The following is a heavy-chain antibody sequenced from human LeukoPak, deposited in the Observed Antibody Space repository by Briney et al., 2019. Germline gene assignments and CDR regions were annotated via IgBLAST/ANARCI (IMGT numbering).Heavy chain of an antibody. Sequence: SETLSLTCSVSAGSISSHYWSWIRQPPGKGLEWIGYIYYSGTTNYNPSLKSRVTISVDTSKNQFSLKLSSVTAADTAVYYCARGVYIAAAQYGYWGQGTLVTVSP. D-gene: IGHD6-13*01. V-gene: IGHV4-59*11. CDR1: AGSISSHY. CDR3: ARGVYIAAAQYGY. J-gene: IGHJ4*02. CDR2: IYYSGTT.